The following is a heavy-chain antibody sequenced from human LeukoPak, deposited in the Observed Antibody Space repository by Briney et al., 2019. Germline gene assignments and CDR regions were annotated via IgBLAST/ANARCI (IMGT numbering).Heavy chain of an antibody. CDR1: GFTFTDYW. J-gene: IGHJ4*02. CDR2: IKQDGSEK. CDR3: ARVSRGPHPYYYDSSGYMDY. Sequence: GGSLRLSCAASGFTFTDYWMSWVRQTPGKGLEWVANIKQDGSEKDYVDSMKGRFTISRDNRKNSLYLQMNSLRAEDTAVYYCARVSRGPHPYYYDSSGYMDYWGQGTLVTVSS. V-gene: IGHV3-7*03. D-gene: IGHD3-22*01.